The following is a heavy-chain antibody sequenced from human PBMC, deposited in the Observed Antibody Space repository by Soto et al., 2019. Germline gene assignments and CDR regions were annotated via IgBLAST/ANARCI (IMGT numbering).Heavy chain of an antibody. CDR1: GFTFSSCT. Sequence: EVHLVESGGGLVKPGGSLRLSCAVSGFTFSSCTMNWVRQAPGKGLEWVSSISPSTSHIYYADSVKGRFTISRDNAKNSLFLQMNSLRAEDTVVDYCSCCSGGACHQDYGMDVWGQGTTVTVSS. D-gene: IGHD2-15*01. V-gene: IGHV3-21*01. J-gene: IGHJ6*02. CDR3: SCCSGGACHQDYGMDV. CDR2: ISPSTSHI.